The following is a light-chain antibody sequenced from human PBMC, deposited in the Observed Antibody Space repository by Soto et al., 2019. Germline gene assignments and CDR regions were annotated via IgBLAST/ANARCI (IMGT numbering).Light chain of an antibody. J-gene: IGLJ1*01. CDR2: AVN. Sequence: QSVRTQPGSVSGSIGQAVTISCTGTSSDVGGYDYVSWYQQHPGTAPKLILHAVNHRPPGVSNRFSGSKSGNTASLIISGLQTEDEANYYCSAYTTSNTLIFGTGTKVTVL. CDR3: SAYTTSNTLI. V-gene: IGLV2-14*01. CDR1: SSDVGGYDY.